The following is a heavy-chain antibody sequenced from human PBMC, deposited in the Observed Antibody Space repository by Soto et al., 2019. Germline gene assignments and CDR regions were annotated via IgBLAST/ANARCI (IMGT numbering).Heavy chain of an antibody. CDR3: ARGHSARSGYYDVA. V-gene: IGHV4-4*07. J-gene: IGHJ5*02. Sequence: QVQLQESGPGLLKPSETLSLTGTVSNASLSSFYWSWVRQPAGKGLEWIGRIHTRGIINYHPSLTGRVIMSVDTSKNQFFLRLSSVTAADTGVYYCARGHSARSGYYDVASGKGIQVTVSS. D-gene: IGHD3-22*01. CDR1: NASLSSFY. CDR2: IHTRGII.